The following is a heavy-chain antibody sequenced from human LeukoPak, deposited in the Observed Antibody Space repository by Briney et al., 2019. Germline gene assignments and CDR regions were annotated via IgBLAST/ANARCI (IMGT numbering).Heavy chain of an antibody. CDR3: ARDSDLYYFDY. CDR1: GFTFSSYS. CDR2: IYYSGST. V-gene: IGHV4-30-4*01. D-gene: IGHD3-10*01. J-gene: IGHJ4*02. Sequence: LTLSCVASGFTFSSYSMKWVRQAPGKGLEWIGYIYYSGSTYYNPSLKSRVTISVDTSKNQFSLKLSSVTAADTAVYYCARDSDLYYFDYWGQGTLVTVSS.